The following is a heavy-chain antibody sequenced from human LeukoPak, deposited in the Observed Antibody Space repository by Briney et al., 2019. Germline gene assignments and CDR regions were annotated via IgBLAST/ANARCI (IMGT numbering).Heavy chain of an antibody. J-gene: IGHJ4*02. V-gene: IGHV3-9*01. Sequence: GRSLRLSCAASGFTFDDYAMHWVRQAPGKGLEWVSGISWNSGSIAYADSVKGRFTISRDNAKNSLYLQMNSLRAEDTAFYYCAKATYSASPGYYFDYWGQGTLVTASS. CDR2: ISWNSGSI. CDR1: GFTFDDYA. CDR3: AKATYSASPGYYFDY. D-gene: IGHD6-13*01.